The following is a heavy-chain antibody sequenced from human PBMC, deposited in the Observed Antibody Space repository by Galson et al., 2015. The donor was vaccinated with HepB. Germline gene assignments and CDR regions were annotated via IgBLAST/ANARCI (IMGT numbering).Heavy chain of an antibody. J-gene: IGHJ3*02. CDR1: GGSIRSGGYH. Sequence: SETLSLTCTVSGGSIRSGGYHWSWIRQHPGKGLEWIGEIYHSGSTNYNPSLKSRVTISVDKSKNQFSLKLSSVTAADTAVYYCARSSWAEGGAFDIWGQGTMVTVSS. CDR2: IYHSGST. V-gene: IGHV4-39*07. D-gene: IGHD3-10*01. CDR3: ARSSWAEGGAFDI.